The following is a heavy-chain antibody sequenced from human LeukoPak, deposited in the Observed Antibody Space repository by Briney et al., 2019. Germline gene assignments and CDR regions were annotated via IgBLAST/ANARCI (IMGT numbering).Heavy chain of an antibody. J-gene: IGHJ4*02. Sequence: GGSLRLSCAASGFTFSSYAMSWVRQAPGKGLEWVSAISGSGGSTYYADSVKGRFTISRDNSKKTLYLQMNSLRAEDTAVYYCAKDWNLRSKNGYYFDYWGQGTLVTVSS. CDR3: AKDWNLRSKNGYYFDY. V-gene: IGHV3-23*01. CDR1: GFTFSSYA. D-gene: IGHD4-17*01. CDR2: ISGSGGST.